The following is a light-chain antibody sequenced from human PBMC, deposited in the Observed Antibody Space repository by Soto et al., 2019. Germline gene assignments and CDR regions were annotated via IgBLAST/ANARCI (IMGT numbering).Light chain of an antibody. J-gene: IGKJ1*01. V-gene: IGKV1-5*03. Sequence: DIQMTQYPSTLSVSVGDRVTITCRASQTISSWLAWYQQKPGKAPKLLIYKASTLKSGVPSRFSGSGPGTEFTLTISRLQTDDFATYYCQHYNSHSEAFGQGTKVDI. CDR2: KAS. CDR3: QHYNSHSEA. CDR1: QTISSW.